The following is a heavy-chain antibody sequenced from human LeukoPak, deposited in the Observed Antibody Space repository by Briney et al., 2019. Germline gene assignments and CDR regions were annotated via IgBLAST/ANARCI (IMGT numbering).Heavy chain of an antibody. Sequence: GGSLRLSCAASAFTFTNYSMTWVRQTPGKGLEWVSSISISSSYIYYADSVKGRFTVSRDNAKNSLYLQMNSLRADDTAVYYCARTYSGTWYSPLDSWGQGTLVTVSS. CDR2: ISISSSYI. V-gene: IGHV3-21*01. CDR3: ARTYSGTWYSPLDS. D-gene: IGHD6-13*01. J-gene: IGHJ4*02. CDR1: AFTFTNYS.